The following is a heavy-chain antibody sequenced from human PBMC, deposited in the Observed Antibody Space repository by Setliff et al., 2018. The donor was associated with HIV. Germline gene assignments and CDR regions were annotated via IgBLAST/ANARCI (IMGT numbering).Heavy chain of an antibody. V-gene: IGHV4-31*03. CDR2: ISYSGST. D-gene: IGHD1-1*01. CDR1: GSSFSSGIYY. J-gene: IGHJ4*02. Sequence: SETLSLTCNVSGSSFSSGIYYWTWIRQQPGKGLEWIGYISYSGSTYYNPSLQSRLTMSIDTSKSHFSLNLNSVTAADTAVYYCARGTTSITFDYWSQGTLVTVSS. CDR3: ARGTTSITFDY.